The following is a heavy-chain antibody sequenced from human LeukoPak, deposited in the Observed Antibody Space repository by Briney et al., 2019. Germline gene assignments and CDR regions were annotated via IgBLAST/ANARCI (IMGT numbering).Heavy chain of an antibody. CDR3: AGAYYYDSSGYYLSFPSNY. CDR1: GFTFSSYA. J-gene: IGHJ4*02. CDR2: ISGSGGST. V-gene: IGHV3-23*01. Sequence: GGSLRPSCAASGFTFSSYAMSWVRQAPGKGLEWVSAISGSGGSTYYADSVKGRFTISRDNSKNTLYLQMNSLRAEDTAVYYCAGAYYYDSSGYYLSFPSNYWGQGTLVTVSS. D-gene: IGHD3-22*01.